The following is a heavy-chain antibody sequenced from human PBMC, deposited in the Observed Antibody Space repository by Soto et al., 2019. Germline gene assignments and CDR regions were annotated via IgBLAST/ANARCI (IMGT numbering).Heavy chain of an antibody. J-gene: IGHJ4*02. V-gene: IGHV3-23*01. CDR3: AKDSYSSGWYGYFEY. D-gene: IGHD6-19*01. CDR1: GFTFSSYA. Sequence: EVQLLESGGGLVQPGGSLRLSCAASGFTFSSYAMSWVRQAPGKGLEWVSAISGSGGSTYYADSVKGRFTISRDNSKNTRYLQMNSLRAEDTAVYYCAKDSYSSGWYGYFEYWGQGTLVTVSS. CDR2: ISGSGGST.